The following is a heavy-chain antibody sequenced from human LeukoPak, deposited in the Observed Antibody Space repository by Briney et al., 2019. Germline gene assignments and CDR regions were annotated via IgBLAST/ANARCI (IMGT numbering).Heavy chain of an antibody. CDR3: ARIDSSGYYRWFDP. Sequence: SETLSLTCTVSGGSISSYYLSWIRQPPGKGLEWIGYIYYSGSTNYNPSLKSRVPISVDTSKTQFSLKLSSVTAADTAVYYCARIDSSGYYRWFDPWGQGTLVTVSS. CDR1: GGSISSYY. D-gene: IGHD3-22*01. J-gene: IGHJ5*02. CDR2: IYYSGST. V-gene: IGHV4-59*01.